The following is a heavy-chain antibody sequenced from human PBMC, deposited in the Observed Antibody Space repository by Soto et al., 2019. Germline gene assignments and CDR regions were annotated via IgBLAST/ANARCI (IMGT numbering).Heavy chain of an antibody. CDR1: GGTFSSYA. CDR2: IIPIFGTA. V-gene: IGHV1-69*01. D-gene: IGHD2-15*01. Sequence: QVQLVQSGAEVKKPGSSVKVSCKATGGTFSSYAISWVRQAPGQGLEWMGGIIPIFGTANYAQKFQGRVTITADESTSTAYMELSSLRSEDTAVYYCARAYCSGGSCYSRRPFDCWGQGTLVTVSS. CDR3: ARAYCSGGSCYSRRPFDC. J-gene: IGHJ4*02.